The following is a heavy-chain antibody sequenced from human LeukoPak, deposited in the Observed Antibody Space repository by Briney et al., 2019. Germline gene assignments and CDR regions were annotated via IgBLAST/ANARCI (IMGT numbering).Heavy chain of an antibody. CDR2: IKRDGSEK. Sequence: GGSLRLSCAASGFTFSSYWMSWVRQAPGKGLEWVANIKRDGSEKYYVDSVKGRFTISRDNAKNSLYLQMNSLRAEDTAVYYCAREHLYYDYVWGSYRSTSPIDYWGQGTLVTVSS. D-gene: IGHD3-16*02. J-gene: IGHJ4*02. V-gene: IGHV3-7*01. CDR3: AREHLYYDYVWGSYRSTSPIDY. CDR1: GFTFSSYW.